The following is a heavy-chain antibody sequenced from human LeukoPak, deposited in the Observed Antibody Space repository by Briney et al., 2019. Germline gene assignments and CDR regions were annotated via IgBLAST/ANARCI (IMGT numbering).Heavy chain of an antibody. D-gene: IGHD2-15*01. Sequence: SETLSLTCAVYSGSFSGYYWSWIRQPPGKGLEWIGEINDSGSVNCNPSLKNRVTLSVDASKNQFSLRLSSVAAADTAVYYCARRLVDSGASQVSDDWGQGTLVTVSS. V-gene: IGHV4-34*01. CDR2: INDSGSV. J-gene: IGHJ4*02. CDR3: ARRLVDSGASQVSDD. CDR1: SGSFSGYY.